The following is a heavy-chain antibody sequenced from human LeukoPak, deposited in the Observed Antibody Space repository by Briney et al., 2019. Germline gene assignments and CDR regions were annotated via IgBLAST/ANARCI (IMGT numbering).Heavy chain of an antibody. CDR1: GDSVSSNSAA. J-gene: IGHJ4*02. CDR3: ARDRGRDGYTNPLGY. Sequence: SQTLSLTCAIYGDSVSSNSAAWNWIRQSPSRGLEWLGRTYYRSNWYNDYAVSVKSRITINPDTSKNQFSLQLNSVTPEDTAAYYCARDRGRDGYTNPLGYWGQGTLVTVSS. D-gene: IGHD5-24*01. V-gene: IGHV6-1*01. CDR2: TYYRSNWYN.